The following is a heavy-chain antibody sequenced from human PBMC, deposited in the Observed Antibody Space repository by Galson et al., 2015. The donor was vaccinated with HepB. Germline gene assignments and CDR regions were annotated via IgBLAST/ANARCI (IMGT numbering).Heavy chain of an antibody. V-gene: IGHV3-11*06. CDR2: ISSKSRYT. J-gene: IGHJ2*01. CDR1: GFTSRDYY. CDR3: ARDGSKSRFGELLTYYYFDL. D-gene: IGHD3-10*01. Sequence: SLRLSCAASGFTSRDYYMRWIRQAPGKGLEWISYISSKSRYTSYADSVKGQFTISSDNAKNSLYLQMNSLRAGDTAVYYCARDGSKSRFGELLTYYYFDLWGRGTPVTVSS.